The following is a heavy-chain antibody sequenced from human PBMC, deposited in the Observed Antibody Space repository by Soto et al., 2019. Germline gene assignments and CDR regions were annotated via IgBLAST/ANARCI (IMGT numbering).Heavy chain of an antibody. CDR3: AKGSTVKKYLYSYYYGLDV. CDR1: GFTFSNYA. CDR2: ISGRGGST. J-gene: IGHJ6*02. V-gene: IGHV3-23*01. Sequence: PGGSLRLSCTASGFTFSNYAMSWVRQAPDKGLEWVSAISGRGGSTYYADSVKGRFTISRDNSKNMLFLQMNSLRAEDTALYYCAKGSTVKKYLYSYYYGLDVWGQGTTVTVSS. D-gene: IGHD4-17*01.